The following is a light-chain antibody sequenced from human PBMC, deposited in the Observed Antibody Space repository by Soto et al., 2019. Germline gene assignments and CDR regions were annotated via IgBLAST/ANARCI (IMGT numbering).Light chain of an antibody. CDR3: QKYNSAPFT. J-gene: IGKJ3*01. Sequence: DIQMTQSPSSLSASVGDRVTITCRASQDISNFLVWFQQKPGKVPNLLIYAASTLQSGVPSRFSGRGSGTDSTLTFSSLQPEDVGTYFCQKYNSAPFTFGPGTTVDVK. CDR2: AAS. V-gene: IGKV1-27*01. CDR1: QDISNF.